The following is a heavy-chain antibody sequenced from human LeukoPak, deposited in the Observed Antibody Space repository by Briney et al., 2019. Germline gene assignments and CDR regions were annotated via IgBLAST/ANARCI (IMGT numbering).Heavy chain of an antibody. CDR2: IYYSGST. CDR1: GGSIRSYY. D-gene: IGHD5-18*01. Sequence: SETLSLTCTVSGGSIRSYYWSWIRQPPGKGLEWIGYIYYSGSTNYNPSLKSRVTISVDTSKNQFSLKLNSVTAADTAVYYCARGGSSYGYPDYWGQGTLVTVSS. J-gene: IGHJ4*02. V-gene: IGHV4-59*01. CDR3: ARGGSSYGYPDY.